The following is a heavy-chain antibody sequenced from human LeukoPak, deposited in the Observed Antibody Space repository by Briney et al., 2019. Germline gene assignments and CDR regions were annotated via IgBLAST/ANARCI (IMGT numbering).Heavy chain of an antibody. CDR2: ITPNSGGT. D-gene: IGHD1-1*01. J-gene: IGHJ4*02. CDR3: ARVGTTGTRGVDMDY. CDR1: GYTFTGYY. Sequence: SVKVSCKASGYTFTGYYIQWVRHAPGQGLEWMGWITPNSGGTKYEQKFQGRVTMTRDTSITTAYMELSRLRSDDTAVYYCARVGTTGTRGVDMDYWGQGTLVTVSS. V-gene: IGHV1-2*02.